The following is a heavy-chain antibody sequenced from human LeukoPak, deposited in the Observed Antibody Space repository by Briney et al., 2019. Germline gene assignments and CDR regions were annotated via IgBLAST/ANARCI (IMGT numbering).Heavy chain of an antibody. Sequence: SVKVSCKASGGTFSSYAISWVRQAPGQGLEWMGGIIPIFGTANYAQKFQGRVTITADESTSTAYMELSSLRSDDTAVYYCARDDSSSSGLGYWGQGTLVTVSS. CDR2: IIPIFGTA. V-gene: IGHV1-69*13. D-gene: IGHD6-13*01. CDR3: ARDDSSSSGLGY. CDR1: GGTFSSYA. J-gene: IGHJ4*02.